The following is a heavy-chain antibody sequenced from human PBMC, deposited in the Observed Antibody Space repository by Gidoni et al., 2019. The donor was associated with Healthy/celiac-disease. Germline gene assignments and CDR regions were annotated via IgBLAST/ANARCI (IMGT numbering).Heavy chain of an antibody. CDR1: GGSIRSGDYY. J-gene: IGHJ4*02. D-gene: IGHD6-13*01. Sequence: QVQLQESGPGLVKPSQTRSLTCTVSGGSIRSGDYYWRWIRQPPGKGLEWSGYIYYSGSTYYNPSLKSRVTISVDTSKNQFSLKLSSVTAADTAVYYCARGTDIAAAHVEPQYYFDYWGQGTLVTVSS. V-gene: IGHV4-30-4*01. CDR2: IYYSGST. CDR3: ARGTDIAAAHVEPQYYFDY.